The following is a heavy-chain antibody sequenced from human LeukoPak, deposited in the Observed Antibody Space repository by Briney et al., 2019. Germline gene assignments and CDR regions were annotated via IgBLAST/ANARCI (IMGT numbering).Heavy chain of an antibody. V-gene: IGHV4-34*01. Sequence: PSETLSLTCAVYGGSFSGYYWSWIRQSSGKGLEWIGEINHSGSTNYNPSLKSRVTISLDTSKNQFSLKLSAVTAADTAVYYCASVRRGFGESSKYYSYYYMHVWGNGTTVTIAS. CDR3: ASVRRGFGESSKYYSYYYMHV. J-gene: IGHJ6*03. CDR1: GGSFSGYY. CDR2: INHSGST. D-gene: IGHD3-10*01.